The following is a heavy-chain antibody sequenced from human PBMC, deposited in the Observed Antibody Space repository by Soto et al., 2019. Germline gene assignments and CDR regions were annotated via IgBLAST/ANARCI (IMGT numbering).Heavy chain of an antibody. CDR1: GFTFSSYT. CDR2: ILYDGSKK. CDR3: AATTTVTYGTFDY. V-gene: IGHV3-30*09. Sequence: QVQLVESGGGVVQPRRSLRLSCAASGFTFSSYTMHWVRQAPGKGLQWVTVILYDGSKKYYADSVKGRFAISRDNSRNTLYLQMNSLTDEDTAVYVCAATTTVTYGTFDYWGQGTLVTVSS. J-gene: IGHJ4*02. D-gene: IGHD4-17*01.